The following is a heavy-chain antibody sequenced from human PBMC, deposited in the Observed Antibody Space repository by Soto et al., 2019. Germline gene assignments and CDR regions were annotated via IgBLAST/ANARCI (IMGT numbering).Heavy chain of an antibody. CDR3: ARRHEFGGNSDAFDV. CDR1: GGSFSREA. V-gene: IGHV1-69*12. Sequence: QVQLVQSGAEVKKPGSSVKVSCKASGGSFSREAINWVRQAPGQGPEWMGGILPFFGTTDYAQKFQGRVTITADVSRTTAYKELSNLLFEVTAVYYCARRHEFGGNSDAFDVWGQVTMVTVSS. CDR2: ILPFFGTT. D-gene: IGHD2-15*01. J-gene: IGHJ3*01.